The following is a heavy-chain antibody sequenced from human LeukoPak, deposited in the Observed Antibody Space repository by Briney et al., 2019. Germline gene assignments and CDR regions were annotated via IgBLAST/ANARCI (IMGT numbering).Heavy chain of an antibody. CDR1: GFTFSSYG. V-gene: IGHV3-33*01. Sequence: PGRSLRLSCAASGFTFSSYGMHWVRQATGKGLEWVAVIWYDGSNKYYADSVKGRFTISRDNSKNTLYLQMNSLRAEDTAVYYCARDGSPVTASSFDYWGQGTLVTVSS. CDR2: IWYDGSNK. J-gene: IGHJ4*02. D-gene: IGHD2-21*02. CDR3: ARDGSPVTASSFDY.